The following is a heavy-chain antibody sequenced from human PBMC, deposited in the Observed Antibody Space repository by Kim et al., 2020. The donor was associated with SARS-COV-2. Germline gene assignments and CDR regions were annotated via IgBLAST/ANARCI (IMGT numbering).Heavy chain of an antibody. CDR2: IWYDGSNK. Sequence: GGSLRLSCAASGFTFSSYGMHWVRQAPGKGLEWVAVIWYDGSNKYYADSVKGRFTISRDNSKNTLYLQMNSLRAEDTAVYYCARGRGDYGDIFDYWGQGTLVTVSS. J-gene: IGHJ4*02. CDR1: GFTFSSYG. V-gene: IGHV3-33*01. CDR3: ARGRGDYGDIFDY. D-gene: IGHD4-17*01.